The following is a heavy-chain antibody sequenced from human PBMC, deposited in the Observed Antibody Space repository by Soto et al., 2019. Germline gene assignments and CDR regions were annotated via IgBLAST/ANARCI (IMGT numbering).Heavy chain of an antibody. CDR1: GGSISTSNW. V-gene: IGHV4-4*02. CDR2: IYHSGTT. J-gene: IGHJ4*02. D-gene: IGHD6-13*01. Sequence: VQLQESGPGLVKPSGTLSLTCVVSGGSISTSNWWSWIRQPPNKGLEWIGEIYHSGTTYYNPSLKSRVTISVDTSKNQFSLKMDSVTAADTAVYYCARRDMPVDGNTFDYWGQGTLVTVSS. CDR3: ARRDMPVDGNTFDY.